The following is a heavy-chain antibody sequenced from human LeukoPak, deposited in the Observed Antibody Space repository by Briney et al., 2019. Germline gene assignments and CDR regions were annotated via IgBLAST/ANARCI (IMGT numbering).Heavy chain of an antibody. CDR3: ASSEKYSGYDLAY. V-gene: IGHV4-61*02. CDR2: IYTSGST. D-gene: IGHD5-12*01. Sequence: SETLSLTCTVSGGSISSGSYYRSWIRQPAGKGLEWIGRIYTSGSTNYNPSLKSRVTISVDTSKNQFSLKLSSVTAADTAVYYCASSEKYSGYDLAYWGQGTLVTVSS. J-gene: IGHJ4*02. CDR1: GGSISSGSYY.